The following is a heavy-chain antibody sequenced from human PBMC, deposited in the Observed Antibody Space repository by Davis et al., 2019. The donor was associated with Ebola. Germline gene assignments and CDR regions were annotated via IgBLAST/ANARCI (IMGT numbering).Heavy chain of an antibody. CDR1: GFTFSSYS. Sequence: GGSLRLSCAAPGFTFSSYSMNWVRQAPGKGLEWVSSISSSSSYINYEDSVKGRFTIPRDNAKNSLYLQMDSLRAEDTAVYYCGVVAATAPDYWGQGTLVTVSS. CDR3: GVVAATAPDY. D-gene: IGHD2-15*01. V-gene: IGHV3-21*01. CDR2: ISSSSSYI. J-gene: IGHJ4*02.